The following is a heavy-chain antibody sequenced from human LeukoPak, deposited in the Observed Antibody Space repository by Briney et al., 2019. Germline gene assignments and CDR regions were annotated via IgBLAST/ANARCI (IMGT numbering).Heavy chain of an antibody. CDR1: GFTVSSNY. V-gene: IGHV3-53*01. D-gene: IGHD6-13*01. Sequence: PGGSLRLSCAASGFTVSSNYMSWVRQAPGKGLEWVSVIYSGGSTYYADSVKGRFTISRDNSKNTLYHQMNSLRAEDTAVYYCARGLWQQLGNDAFDIWGQGTMVTVSS. CDR2: IYSGGST. J-gene: IGHJ3*02. CDR3: ARGLWQQLGNDAFDI.